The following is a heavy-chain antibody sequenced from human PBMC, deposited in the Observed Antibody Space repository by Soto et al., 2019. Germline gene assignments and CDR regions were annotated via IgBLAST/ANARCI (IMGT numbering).Heavy chain of an antibody. CDR2: ISGSGGST. Sequence: EVQLLESGGGLVQPGGSLRLSCAAPGFTFSSYAMNWVRQAPGKGLEWVSVISGSGGSTYYTDSVKGRFTISRDNSKNTLYLQMNSLRAEDPAVYYCARRSSSWYFDCWGQGTLVTVSS. CDR3: ARRSSSWYFDC. V-gene: IGHV3-23*01. CDR1: GFTFSSYA. J-gene: IGHJ4*02. D-gene: IGHD6-13*01.